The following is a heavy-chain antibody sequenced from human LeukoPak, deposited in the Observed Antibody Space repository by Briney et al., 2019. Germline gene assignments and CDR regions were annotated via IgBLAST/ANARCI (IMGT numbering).Heavy chain of an antibody. V-gene: IGHV5-51*01. CDR3: ARHVNGYYYSDY. Sequence: KVSCKASGYTFTSYWIGWVRQMPGKGLECMGIIYPGDSDTRYSPSFQGQVSISADKSISTAYLQWSSLKASDTAMYYCARHVNGYYYSDYWGQGTLVTVSS. CDR2: IYPGDSDT. J-gene: IGHJ4*02. CDR1: GYTFTSYW. D-gene: IGHD3-22*01.